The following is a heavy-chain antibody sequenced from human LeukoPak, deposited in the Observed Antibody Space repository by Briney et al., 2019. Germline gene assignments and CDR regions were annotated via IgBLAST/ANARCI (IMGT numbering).Heavy chain of an antibody. CDR3: ASGDSSGYYTACDY. V-gene: IGHV3-21*01. CDR2: ISSSSSYI. Sequence: GGSLRLSCAASGFTFSSYSMNWVSQAPGKGLEWVSSISSSSSYIYYADSVKGRFTISRDNAKNSLYLQMNSLRAEDTAVYYCASGDSSGYYTACDYWGQGTLVTVSS. CDR1: GFTFSSYS. J-gene: IGHJ4*02. D-gene: IGHD3-22*01.